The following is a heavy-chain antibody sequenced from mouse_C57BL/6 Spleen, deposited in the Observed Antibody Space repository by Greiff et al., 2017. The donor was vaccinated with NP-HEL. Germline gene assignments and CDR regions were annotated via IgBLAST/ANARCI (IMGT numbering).Heavy chain of an antibody. CDR2: ISSGGDYI. CDR3: TRDPYYYGSSYGGWYFDV. CDR1: GFTFSSYA. J-gene: IGHJ1*03. V-gene: IGHV5-9-1*02. Sequence: EVKVVESGEGLVKPGGSLKLSCAASGFTFSSYAMSWVRQTPEKRLEWVAYISSGGDYIYYADTVKGRFTISRDNARNTLYLQMSSLKSEDTAMYYWTRDPYYYGSSYGGWYFDVWGTGTTVTVSS. D-gene: IGHD1-1*01.